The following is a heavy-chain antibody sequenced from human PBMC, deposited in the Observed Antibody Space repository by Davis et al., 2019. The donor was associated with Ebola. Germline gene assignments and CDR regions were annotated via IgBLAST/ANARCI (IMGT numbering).Heavy chain of an antibody. CDR2: IAAYNGYT. D-gene: IGHD2-21*01. Sequence: AASVKVSCKTSGYSFTTYGIMWVRQAPGQGLEWMGWIAAYNGYTNYVQKFQGRVTMTIETSTSTAYMELRSLKSDDTAVYYCARVVATWRVVDDYWGQGTLVTVSS. CDR3: ARVVATWRVVDDY. CDR1: GYSFTTYG. J-gene: IGHJ4*02. V-gene: IGHV1-18*01.